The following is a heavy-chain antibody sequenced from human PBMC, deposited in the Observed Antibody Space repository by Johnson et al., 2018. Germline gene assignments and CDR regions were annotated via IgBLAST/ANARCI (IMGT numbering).Heavy chain of an antibody. CDR3: AIWGGDLDM. CDR1: GFMFSRDW. J-gene: IGHJ3*02. V-gene: IGHV3-7*01. CDR2: LKQDGSET. Sequence: VQLVESGGGLVQPGGSXRPSCAASGFMFSRDWMSWVRQAPGKGREWVAKLKQDGSETYYVDSVKGRFTFSRDNARHSLHLQRKSLGVEDTALYYCAIWGGDLDMWGQGTMVTVSS. D-gene: IGHD3-16*02.